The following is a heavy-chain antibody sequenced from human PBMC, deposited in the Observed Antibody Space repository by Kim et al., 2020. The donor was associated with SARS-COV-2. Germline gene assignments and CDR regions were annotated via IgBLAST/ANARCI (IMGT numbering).Heavy chain of an antibody. J-gene: IGHJ6*02. Sequence: SETLSLTCTVSGGSISSSSYYWGWIRQPPGKGLEWIGSIYYSGSTYYNPSLKSRVTISVDTSKNQFSLKLSSVTAADTAVYYCARVSEMVNYYYYGMDVWGQGTTVTVSS. CDR3: ARVSEMVNYYYYGMDV. V-gene: IGHV4-39*01. D-gene: IGHD5-18*01. CDR1: GGSISSSSYY. CDR2: IYYSGST.